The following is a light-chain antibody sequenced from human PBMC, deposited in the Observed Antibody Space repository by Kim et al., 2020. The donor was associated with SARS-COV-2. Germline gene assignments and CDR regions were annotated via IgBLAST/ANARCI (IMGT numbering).Light chain of an antibody. CDR1: DMGSKS. J-gene: IGLJ1*01. V-gene: IGLV3-21*04. Sequence: SYELTQPPSVSVAPGKTARITCGGVDMGSKSVHWYQQRPGQAPVLVIYYDSDRPSGIPERFSGSNSENSATLTINRVEAGDEADYYCQVWDSSSDHLVFGTGTKVTVL. CDR3: QVWDSSSDHLV. CDR2: YDS.